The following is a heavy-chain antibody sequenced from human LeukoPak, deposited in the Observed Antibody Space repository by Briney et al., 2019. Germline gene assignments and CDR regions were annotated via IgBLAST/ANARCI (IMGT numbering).Heavy chain of an antibody. D-gene: IGHD6-13*01. CDR1: GFIFSSFG. CDR2: ISSSSGTI. Sequence: PGGSLRLSCAASGFIFSSFGMHWIRQAPGKGLEWVSYISSSSGTIYYADSVKGRFTISRDNAKNSLYLQMNSLRAEDTALYYCARAYPRSSSWYNNWFDPWGQGTLVTVSS. CDR3: ARAYPRSSSWYNNWFDP. J-gene: IGHJ5*02. V-gene: IGHV3-48*04.